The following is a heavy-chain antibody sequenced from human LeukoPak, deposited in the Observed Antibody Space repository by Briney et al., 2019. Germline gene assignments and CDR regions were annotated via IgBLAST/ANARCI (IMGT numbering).Heavy chain of an antibody. Sequence: GESLKISCKGSGYSFTSYWISWVRQMPGKRLEWMGRIDPSDSYTNYSPSFQSHVTISADKSISTAYLQWSSLKATDTAMYYCASMLIVGATSVDYWGQGTLVTVSS. CDR1: GYSFTSYW. J-gene: IGHJ4*02. D-gene: IGHD1-26*01. CDR2: IDPSDSYT. CDR3: ASMLIVGATSVDY. V-gene: IGHV5-10-1*01.